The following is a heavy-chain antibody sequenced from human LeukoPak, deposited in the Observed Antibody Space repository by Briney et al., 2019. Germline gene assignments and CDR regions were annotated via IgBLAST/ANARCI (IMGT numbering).Heavy chain of an antibody. CDR2: ISGSGGST. V-gene: IGHV3-23*01. CDR3: AKVPSSGSSYFDY. Sequence: GGSLRLSCAASGFTFSSYAMSWVRQAPGKGLEWVSAISGSGGSTYYADSVKGRFTISRDNAKNSLYLQMNSLRAEDTAVYYCAKVPSSGSSYFDYWGQGTLVTVSS. D-gene: IGHD1-26*01. J-gene: IGHJ4*02. CDR1: GFTFSSYA.